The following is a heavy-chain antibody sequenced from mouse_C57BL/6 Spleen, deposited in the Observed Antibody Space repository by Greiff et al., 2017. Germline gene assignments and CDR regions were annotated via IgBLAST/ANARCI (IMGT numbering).Heavy chain of an antibody. CDR3: ARRGYYGSSYWYFDV. Sequence: QVQLQQSGAELMKPGASVKLSCKATGYTFTGYWIEWVKQRPGHGLEWIGEILPGSGRTNYNEKFKGKATFTADTSSNTAYMQLSSLTTEESAIYYCARRGYYGSSYWYFDVWGTGTTVTVSS. CDR2: ILPGSGRT. V-gene: IGHV1-9*01. J-gene: IGHJ1*03. CDR1: GYTFTGYW. D-gene: IGHD1-1*01.